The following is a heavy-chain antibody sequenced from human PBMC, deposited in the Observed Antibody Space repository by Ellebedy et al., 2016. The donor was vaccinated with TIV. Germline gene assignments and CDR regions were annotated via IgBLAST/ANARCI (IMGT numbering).Heavy chain of an antibody. CDR1: GFAFSSNG. D-gene: IGHD1-1*01. Sequence: GESLKISCAASGFAFSSNGMSWVRQAPGKGLEWVSAVSERDGRTFYADSVKGRFSISSDNFQNTLFLPMHSLAAGDTAVYYCTKRADNWGFFDYWGHGTLVTVSS. J-gene: IGHJ4*01. CDR2: VSERDGRT. CDR3: TKRADNWGFFDY. V-gene: IGHV3-23*01.